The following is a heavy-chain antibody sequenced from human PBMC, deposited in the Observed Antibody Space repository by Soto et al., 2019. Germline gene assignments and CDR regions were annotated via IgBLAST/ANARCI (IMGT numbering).Heavy chain of an antibody. V-gene: IGHV3-30-3*01. CDR2: ISYDGSNK. D-gene: IGHD3-3*01. CDR1: GFTFSSYA. CDR3: ARDRLILFGVVIIQKSAFDI. J-gene: IGHJ3*02. Sequence: GGSLRLSCAASGFTFSSYAMHWVRQAPGKGLEWVAVISYDGSNKYYADSVKGRFTISRDNSKNTLYLQMNSLRAEDTAVYYCARDRLILFGVVIIQKSAFDIWGQGTMVTVSS.